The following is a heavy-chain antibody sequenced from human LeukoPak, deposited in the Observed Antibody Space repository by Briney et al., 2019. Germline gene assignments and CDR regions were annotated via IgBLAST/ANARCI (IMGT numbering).Heavy chain of an antibody. D-gene: IGHD6-13*01. CDR3: VKTGSGWYGDY. CDR1: GFSFSAYA. J-gene: IGHJ4*02. V-gene: IGHV3-30*02. CDR2: IRYDGINK. Sequence: GGSLRLSCAASGFSFSAYAMYWVRQAPGKGPEWVALIRYDGINKYYGDSVKGRFTISRDNSKNMLYLQMNRLRAEDTAVYYCVKTGSGWYGDYWGQGARVTVSS.